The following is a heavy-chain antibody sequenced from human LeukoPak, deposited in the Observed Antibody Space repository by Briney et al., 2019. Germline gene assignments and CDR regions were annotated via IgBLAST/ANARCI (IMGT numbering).Heavy chain of an antibody. Sequence: GGSLRLSCAASGFTFSSYAMSWVRQAPGKGLEWASAISGSGGSTYYADSVKGRFTISRDNSKNTLYLQMNSLRAEDTAVYYCAKDLDYDFWSGPTLTLDYWGQGTLVTVSS. CDR3: AKDLDYDFWSGPTLTLDY. J-gene: IGHJ4*02. V-gene: IGHV3-23*01. CDR1: GFTFSSYA. CDR2: ISGSGGST. D-gene: IGHD3-3*01.